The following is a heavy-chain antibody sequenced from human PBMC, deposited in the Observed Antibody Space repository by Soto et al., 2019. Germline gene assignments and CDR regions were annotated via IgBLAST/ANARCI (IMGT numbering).Heavy chain of an antibody. CDR3: ARDEVRYYDVLGGYSEVGYYSGMDV. CDR2: IYDSVKT. J-gene: IGHJ6*02. CDR1: GGSISSHY. Sequence: SETLSLTCTVSGGSISSHYWTWIWIRQLPGRGLEWVGYIYDSVKTKYNPSLKSRVTISVDTSKNQFSLQLSSVTAADTAVYYCARDEVRYYDVLGGYSEVGYYSGMDVWGQGTTVTVSS. D-gene: IGHD3-3*01. V-gene: IGHV4-59*11.